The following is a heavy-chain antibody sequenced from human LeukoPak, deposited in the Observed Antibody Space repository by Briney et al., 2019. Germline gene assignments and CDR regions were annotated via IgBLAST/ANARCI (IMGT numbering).Heavy chain of an antibody. D-gene: IGHD3-10*01. V-gene: IGHV3-30*01. CDR2: ISYDGSNK. CDR3: ARGDITMVRGVIILDAFDI. CDR1: GFTFSSYA. Sequence: GGSLRLSCAASGFTFSSYAMHWVRQAPGKGLEWVAVISYDGSNKYYADCVKGRFTISRDNSKNTLYLQMNSLRAEDTAVYYCARGDITMVRGVIILDAFDIWGQGTMVTVSS. J-gene: IGHJ3*02.